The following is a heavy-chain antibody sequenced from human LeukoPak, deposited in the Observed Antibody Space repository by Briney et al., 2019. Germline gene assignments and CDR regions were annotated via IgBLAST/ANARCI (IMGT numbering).Heavy chain of an antibody. CDR1: GFTFSSYS. V-gene: IGHV3-21*01. CDR3: ARDPYDSSGYWDY. D-gene: IGHD3-22*01. Sequence: PGGSLRLSCAASGFTFSSYSMKWVRQAPGKGLEWVSSISSSSSYIYYADSVKCRFTISRDNAKNSLYLQMNSLRADDTAVYYCARDPYDSSGYWDYWGQGTLVTVSS. CDR2: ISSSSSYI. J-gene: IGHJ4*02.